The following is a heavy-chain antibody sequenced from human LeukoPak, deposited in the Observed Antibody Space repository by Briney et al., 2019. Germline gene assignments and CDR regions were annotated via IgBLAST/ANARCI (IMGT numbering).Heavy chain of an antibody. CDR3: AKDLLRSPSTVVTPLDY. CDR1: GFTFSSYG. V-gene: IGHV3-33*06. D-gene: IGHD4-23*01. Sequence: GGSLRLSCAASGFTFSSYGIHWVRQAPGKGLEWVAVIWFDGGTRYFADSVKGRFTISRDNSKNTVYLEMNSLRDEDTAVYYCAKDLLRSPSTVVTPLDYWGEGSLVTVSS. J-gene: IGHJ4*02. CDR2: IWFDGGTR.